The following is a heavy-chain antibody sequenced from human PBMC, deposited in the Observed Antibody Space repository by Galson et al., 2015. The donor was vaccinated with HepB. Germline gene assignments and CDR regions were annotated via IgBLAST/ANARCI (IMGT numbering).Heavy chain of an antibody. CDR1: GFTFSNYR. CDR3: ARGGDGECNY. Sequence: SLRLSCAASGFTFSNYRMTWVRQAPGKGLEWVANINQDGSDTNYVDSMKGRFTISRDNAKNSLYLQINSLRVEDTALYYCARGGDGECNYWGQGTLVTVSS. J-gene: IGHJ4*02. D-gene: IGHD2-21*01. V-gene: IGHV3-7*03. CDR2: INQDGSDT.